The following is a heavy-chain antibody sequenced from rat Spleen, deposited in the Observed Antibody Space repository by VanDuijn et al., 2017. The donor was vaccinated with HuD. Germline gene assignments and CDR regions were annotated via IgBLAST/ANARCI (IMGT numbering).Heavy chain of an antibody. CDR1: GFTFSKYG. V-gene: IGHV5S13*01. CDR3: ARHRSYYSSYVYAFDY. Sequence: EVQLVESGGGLVQPGRSLKLSCAASGFTFSKYGMAWVRQAPTKGLEWVASISSSGGSTYYRDSVKGRFTISRDNAKSTLYLQLDSLRSEDTATYYCARHRSYYSSYVYAFDYWGQGVMVTVSS. J-gene: IGHJ2*01. D-gene: IGHD1-2*01. CDR2: ISSSGGST.